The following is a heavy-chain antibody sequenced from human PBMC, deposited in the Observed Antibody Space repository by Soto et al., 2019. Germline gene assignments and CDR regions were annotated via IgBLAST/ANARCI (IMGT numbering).Heavy chain of an antibody. V-gene: IGHV4-39*01. CDR3: ATQEGYSSSWYNYYGMDV. CDR2: IYYSGST. J-gene: IGHJ6*02. D-gene: IGHD6-13*01. CDR1: GGSISGSGYY. Sequence: PSETLSLTCTVSGGSISGSGYYWGWIRQPPGKGLEWIGSIYYSGSTYYNPSLKSRVTISVDTSKNQFSLKLSSVTAADTAVYYCATQEGYSSSWYNYYGMDVWGQGTTVTVSS.